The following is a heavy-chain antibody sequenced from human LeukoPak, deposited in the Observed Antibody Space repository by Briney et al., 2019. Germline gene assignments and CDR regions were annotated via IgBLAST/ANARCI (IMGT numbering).Heavy chain of an antibody. V-gene: IGHV1-46*01. D-gene: IGHD2-8*01. CDR2: INPSGGGT. J-gene: IGHJ6*02. CDR1: GSSLTPYY. CDR3: ASVYLYGMDV. Sequence: GASVKVSCKASGSSLTPYYMHWVRQAPGQGLEWMAIINPSGGGTKYAQKFQGRVTMTRDTPTNTVNMELSRLRTEDTAVYYCASVYLYGMDVWGQGTTVTVPS.